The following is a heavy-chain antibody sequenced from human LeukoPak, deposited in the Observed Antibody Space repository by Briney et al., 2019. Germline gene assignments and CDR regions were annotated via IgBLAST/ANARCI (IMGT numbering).Heavy chain of an antibody. Sequence: KPSETLSLTCAVYGGSFSGYYWSWIRQPPGKGLEWIGEINHSGSTNYNPSLKSRVTISLDTSKNRFSLKLSSVTAADTAVYYCARGTPHYYGSGSYYISRFDPWGQGTLVTVSS. CDR1: GGSFSGYY. CDR2: INHSGST. V-gene: IGHV4-34*01. D-gene: IGHD3-10*01. J-gene: IGHJ5*02. CDR3: ARGTPHYYGSGSYYISRFDP.